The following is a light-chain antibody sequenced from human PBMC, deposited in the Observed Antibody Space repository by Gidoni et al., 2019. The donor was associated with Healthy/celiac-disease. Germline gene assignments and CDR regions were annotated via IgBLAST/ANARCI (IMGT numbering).Light chain of an antibody. V-gene: IGKV3-15*01. CDR1: PSVSSN. Sequence: EIVMTQAPATLSVSPGERATLSYSASPSVSSNLAWYQQKPGQAPRLLIYGAYTRATGIPARFSGSGSGTEFTLTISSLQSKDFAVYYCQQYNNWPPLTFGGGTKVEIK. J-gene: IGKJ4*01. CDR3: QQYNNWPPLT. CDR2: GAY.